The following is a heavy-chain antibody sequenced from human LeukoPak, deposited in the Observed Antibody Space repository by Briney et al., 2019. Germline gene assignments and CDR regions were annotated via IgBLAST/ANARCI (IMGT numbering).Heavy chain of an antibody. J-gene: IGHJ3*02. CDR2: MNPNSGNT. CDR1: GYTFTSYD. D-gene: IGHD3-22*01. CDR3: ARDEPRDIYYDSSGYYPSGAFDI. V-gene: IGHV1-8*03. Sequence: ASVKVSCKASGYTFTSYDINWVRQATGQGLEWMGWMNPNSGNTGYAQKFQGRVTITRNTSISTAYMELSSLRSEDTAVYYCARDEPRDIYYDSSGYYPSGAFDIWGQGTMVTVSS.